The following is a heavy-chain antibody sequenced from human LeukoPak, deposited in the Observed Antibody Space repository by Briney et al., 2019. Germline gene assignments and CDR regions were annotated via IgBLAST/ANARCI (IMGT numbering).Heavy chain of an antibody. Sequence: SETLSLTCTVSGGSISSYYWSWIRQPPGKGLEWIGYIYYSGSTNYNPSLKSRVTISVDTSKNQFSLKLSSVTAADTAVYYRARPVDTAMVFDYWGQGTLVTVSS. CDR1: GGSISSYY. CDR3: ARPVDTAMVFDY. J-gene: IGHJ4*02. V-gene: IGHV4-59*08. CDR2: IYYSGST. D-gene: IGHD5-18*01.